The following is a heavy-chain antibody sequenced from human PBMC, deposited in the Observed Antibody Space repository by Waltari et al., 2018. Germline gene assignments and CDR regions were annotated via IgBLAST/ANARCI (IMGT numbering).Heavy chain of an antibody. D-gene: IGHD6-13*01. J-gene: IGHJ6*02. CDR1: GYTFTDYY. CDR3: ATLDIAAAGTPAYYYYGMDV. CDR2: VDPEEGET. Sequence: EVQLVQSGAEVKKPGATVKISCKVSGYTFTDYYMHWVQQAPGKGLEWMGLVDPEEGETRYAEKFQGRVTRTADTSTDTAYMELSSLRSEDTAVYYCATLDIAAAGTPAYYYYGMDVWGQGTTVTVSS. V-gene: IGHV1-69-2*01.